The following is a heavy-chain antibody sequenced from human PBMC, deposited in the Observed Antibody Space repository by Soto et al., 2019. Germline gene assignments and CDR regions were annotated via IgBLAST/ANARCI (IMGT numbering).Heavy chain of an antibody. Sequence: EVQLVESGGGLVQPGGSLRLSCAASGFIFSTYWMSWLRQAPGKGLEWVASIKQDGSEKYYVDSVKSRFTISRDNAKNSLFLQMNSLRVEDTAVYYCARARWTSTPVDHWGQGTLVTVSS. J-gene: IGHJ4*02. CDR1: GFIFSTYW. D-gene: IGHD2-15*01. CDR3: ARARWTSTPVDH. V-gene: IGHV3-7*04. CDR2: IKQDGSEK.